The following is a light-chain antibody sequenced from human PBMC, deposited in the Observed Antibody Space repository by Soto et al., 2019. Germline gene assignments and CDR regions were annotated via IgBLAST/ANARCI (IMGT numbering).Light chain of an antibody. CDR3: QCYDNNLGANVL. V-gene: IGLV1-40*01. Sequence: QSVLTQPPSVSGAPGQRVTISCTGSSSNIGAHYDVHWYQQLPGTAPKLLIYGNSNRPSGVPDRFSGSKSGTSASLAITGLQAEDEAVYYCQCYDNNLGANVLFGGGTKLTVL. J-gene: IGLJ2*01. CDR2: GNS. CDR1: SSNIGAHYD.